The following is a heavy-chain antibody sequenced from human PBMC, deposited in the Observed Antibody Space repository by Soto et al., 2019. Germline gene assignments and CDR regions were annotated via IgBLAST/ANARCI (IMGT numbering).Heavy chain of an antibody. Sequence: ASVKVSCKVSGTSLSGLPMHWVRQAPGKGLEWMGSLDYEEGERSFAHRFQGRLTVTEDTSTDTAYMGLSSLMSEDTVVYYCAAGVTTFDYWGQGTLVTVSS. CDR3: AAGVTTFDY. CDR2: LDYEEGER. D-gene: IGHD4-17*01. J-gene: IGHJ4*02. V-gene: IGHV1-24*01. CDR1: GTSLSGLP.